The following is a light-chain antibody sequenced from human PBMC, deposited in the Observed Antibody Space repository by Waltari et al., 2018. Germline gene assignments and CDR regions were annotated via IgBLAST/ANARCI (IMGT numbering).Light chain of an antibody. V-gene: IGKV4-1*01. CDR3: QQYFSTPQT. CDR2: WAS. CDR1: QSVLYSTNNKDY. J-gene: IGKJ1*01. Sequence: DIVITQFPDSLAWSLCERATINCKSSQSVLYSTNNKDYLAWYQQKPGQPPKLLIYWASTRESGVPDRFSGSGSGTDFTLTISSLQAEDVAVYYCQQYFSTPQTFGQGTKLEI.